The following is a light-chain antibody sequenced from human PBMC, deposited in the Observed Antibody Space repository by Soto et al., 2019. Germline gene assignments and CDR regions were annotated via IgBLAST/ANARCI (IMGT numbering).Light chain of an antibody. CDR1: SSDVGSYNR. J-gene: IGLJ1*01. CDR2: EVS. Sequence: QSVLTQLPSGSGSPGQSGTISCTGTSSDVGSYNRVSWYQQPPGTAPKLMIYEVSNRPSGVPDRFSGSKSGNTASLTISGLQAEDEADYYCSSYTSSSTYVFGRGTKVTVL. CDR3: SSYTSSSTYV. V-gene: IGLV2-18*02.